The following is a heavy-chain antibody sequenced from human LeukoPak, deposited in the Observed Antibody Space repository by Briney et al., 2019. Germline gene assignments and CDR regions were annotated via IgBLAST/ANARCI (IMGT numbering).Heavy chain of an antibody. J-gene: IGHJ3*02. CDR1: GDSIGSHY. CDR2: IFYVGST. V-gene: IGHV4-59*11. CDR3: ARDYYDSRGEAFDI. Sequence: SGTLSLTCTVSGDSIGSHYWSWIRQPPGKGLEWIGYIFYVGSTNYNPSLKSRVTIPVDTSKNQFSLKLNSVTAADTAVYYCARDYYDSRGEAFDIWGQGTMVTVSS. D-gene: IGHD3-22*01.